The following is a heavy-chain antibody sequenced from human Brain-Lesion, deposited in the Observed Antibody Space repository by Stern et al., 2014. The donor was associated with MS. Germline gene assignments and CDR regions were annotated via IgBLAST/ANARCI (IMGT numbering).Heavy chain of an antibody. CDR1: GYRLPSNW. J-gene: IGHJ4*02. V-gene: IGHV5-51*01. Sequence: VQLVESGAEVKKPGESLKISCKGSGYRLPSNWIGWVRQMPGKGLEWKGICWPGDSDTRYSPSFQGRVTISADKSISTAYLQWSSLQASDTAMYYCARRGDSSSSGFDYWGQGTLVIVSS. CDR3: ARRGDSSSSGFDY. D-gene: IGHD6-6*01. CDR2: CWPGDSDT.